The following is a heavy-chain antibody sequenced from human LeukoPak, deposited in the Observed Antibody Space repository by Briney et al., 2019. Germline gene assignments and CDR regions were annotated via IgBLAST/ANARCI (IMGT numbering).Heavy chain of an antibody. CDR2: ISTYSDNA. CDR1: GYTFTAYG. D-gene: IGHD3-22*01. J-gene: IGHJ5*02. Sequence: ASVKVSCKASGYTFTAYGFTWVRQAPGQGLEWMGWISTYSDNANYAQNLQGRVTMTTDTSTTTAYMELRSLRSDDTAVYYCARGGDSSGYEGRFDPWGQGTLVTVSS. CDR3: ARGGDSSGYEGRFDP. V-gene: IGHV1-18*01.